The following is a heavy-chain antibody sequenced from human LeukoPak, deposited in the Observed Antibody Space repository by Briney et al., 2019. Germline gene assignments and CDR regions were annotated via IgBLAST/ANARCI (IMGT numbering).Heavy chain of an antibody. CDR2: ISSSSSYI. CDR1: GFTFSSYS. CDR3: ARVVDSSSWHDAFYI. Sequence: PGGSLRLSCAASGFTFSSYSMNWVRQAPGKGLEWVSSISSSSSYIYYADSVKGRFTISRDNAKNSLYLQMNSLRAEDTAVYYCARVVDSSSWHDAFYIWGQGTMVTVSS. V-gene: IGHV3-21*01. D-gene: IGHD6-13*01. J-gene: IGHJ3*02.